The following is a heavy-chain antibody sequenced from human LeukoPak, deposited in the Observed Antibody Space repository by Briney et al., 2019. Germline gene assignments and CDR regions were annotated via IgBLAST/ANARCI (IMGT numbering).Heavy chain of an antibody. CDR3: AKDGGRYYYGMDV. J-gene: IGHJ6*02. Sequence: GGSLRLSCVASGFTFSSYGTHGVRQAPGKGLEWVAVISYDGNNKEYADSVKGRFTVSRDNSKNTLYLQVSSLRAEDTAVYYCAKDGGRYYYGMDVWGQGTTVTVSS. CDR1: GFTFSSYG. D-gene: IGHD3-16*01. CDR2: ISYDGNNK. V-gene: IGHV3-30*18.